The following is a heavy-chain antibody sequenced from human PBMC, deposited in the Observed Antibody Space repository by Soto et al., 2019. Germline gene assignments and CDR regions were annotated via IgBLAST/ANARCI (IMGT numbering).Heavy chain of an antibody. CDR3: AAELGNSGYDGHDY. Sequence: QVQLVESGGDVVQPGRSLRLSCAASGFTFSRCAMHWVRQAPGKGLEWVAVIIYDGSDKYYADSVQGRFTISRDNSKNTLYLQMNSLRPEDTAVYYCAAELGNSGYDGHDYWGQGTLVTVSS. CDR1: GFTFSRCA. CDR2: IIYDGSDK. J-gene: IGHJ4*02. D-gene: IGHD5-12*01. V-gene: IGHV3-30-3*01.